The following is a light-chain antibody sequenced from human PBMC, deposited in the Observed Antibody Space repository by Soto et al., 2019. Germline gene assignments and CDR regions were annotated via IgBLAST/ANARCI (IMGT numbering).Light chain of an antibody. J-gene: IGKJ4*01. Sequence: EIVLTQSPGTLSLSPGERATLSCRASQSVSSSYLDWYQQKPGQAPRLLIYGASNRDTGIPDRFSGSGSGTDFTLTISRLEPEDFAVYYCQQYDTSSLTFGGGTKVEIK. CDR3: QQYDTSSLT. V-gene: IGKV3-20*01. CDR2: GAS. CDR1: QSVSSSY.